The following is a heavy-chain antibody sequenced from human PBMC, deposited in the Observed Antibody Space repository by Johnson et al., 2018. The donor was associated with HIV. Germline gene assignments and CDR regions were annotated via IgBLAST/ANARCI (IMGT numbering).Heavy chain of an antibody. CDR3: AKDGSSSSGGAFDI. Sequence: VQLVESGGGLGKPGGSLRLSCAASGFTFSDYYMNWLRQAPGKGLEWVGRIKSKTDGGTTDYAAPVKGRFTISRDDSKNTLYLQMNSLRAEDTAGYYCAKDGSSSSGGAFDIWGQGTMVTVSS. D-gene: IGHD6-6*01. CDR1: GFTFSDYY. V-gene: IGHV3-15*01. J-gene: IGHJ3*02. CDR2: IKSKTDGGTT.